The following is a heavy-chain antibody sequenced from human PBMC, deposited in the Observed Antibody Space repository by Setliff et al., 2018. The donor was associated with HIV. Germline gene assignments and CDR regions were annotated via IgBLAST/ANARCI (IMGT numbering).Heavy chain of an antibody. CDR2: IIPILGIA. Sequence: SVKVSCKASGGTFSSYAISWVRQAPGQGLECMGEIIPILGIASYAQKFQGRVTFSADTSTSTAYMELSGLRSEDTAVYYCARDAGIPMVRGRWPLDYWGQGTLVTVSS. D-gene: IGHD3-10*01. CDR3: ARDAGIPMVRGRWPLDY. CDR1: GGTFSSYA. V-gene: IGHV1-69*10. J-gene: IGHJ4*02.